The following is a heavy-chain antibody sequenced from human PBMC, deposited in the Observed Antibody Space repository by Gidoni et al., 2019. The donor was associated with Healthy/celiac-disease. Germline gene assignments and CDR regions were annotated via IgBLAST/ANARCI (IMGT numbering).Heavy chain of an antibody. CDR2: IYHSGST. CDR1: GGSISSSNW. Sequence: QVQLQESGPGLVKPSGTLSLTCAVSGGSISSSNWWSWVRQPPGKGLEWIGEIYHSGSTNYNPSLKSRVTISVDKSKNQFSLKLSSVTAADTAVYYCARDPGTGCSSTSCYYHPYNWFDPWGQGTLVTVSS. V-gene: IGHV4-4*02. D-gene: IGHD2-2*01. J-gene: IGHJ5*02. CDR3: ARDPGTGCSSTSCYYHPYNWFDP.